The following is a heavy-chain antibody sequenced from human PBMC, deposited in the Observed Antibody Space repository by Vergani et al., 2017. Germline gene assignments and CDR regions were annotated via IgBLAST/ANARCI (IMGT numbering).Heavy chain of an antibody. V-gene: IGHV4-34*01. Sequence: QVQLQQWGAGLLKPSETLSLTCAVYGGSFSGYYWSWIRQPPGKGLEWIGEINHSGSTNYNPSLKSRVTISVDTSKNQFSLKLSSVTAADTAVYYCARVGIAADGTAIDYWGQGTLVTVSS. J-gene: IGHJ4*02. D-gene: IGHD6-13*01. CDR3: ARVGIAADGTAIDY. CDR2: INHSGST. CDR1: GGSFSGYY.